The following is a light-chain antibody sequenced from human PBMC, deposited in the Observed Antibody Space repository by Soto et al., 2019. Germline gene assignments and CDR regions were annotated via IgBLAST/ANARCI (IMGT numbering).Light chain of an antibody. Sequence: QSALTQPPSASGSLGQSVTISCTGTSSDVGGYNYVSWYQQHPGKAPKLLIYDVSHRPSGVPDRFSGSKSGNTASLTVSGLQAEDEVDYYCISYAGSNNLVFGTGTKLPVL. J-gene: IGLJ1*01. CDR3: ISYAGSNNLV. V-gene: IGLV2-8*01. CDR1: SSDVGGYNY. CDR2: DVS.